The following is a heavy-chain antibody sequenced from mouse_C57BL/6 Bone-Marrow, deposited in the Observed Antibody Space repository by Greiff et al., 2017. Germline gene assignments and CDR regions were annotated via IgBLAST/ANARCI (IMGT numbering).Heavy chain of an antibody. CDR3: AREGYYGSSPAWFAY. CDR2: INPNYGTT. D-gene: IGHD1-1*01. CDR1: GYSFTDYN. Sequence: EVKLMESGPELVKPGASVKISCKASGYSFTDYNMNWVKQSHGKSLEWIGVINPNYGTTSYNQKFKGKATLTVDQSSSTAYMQLNSLTSEDSAVYYCAREGYYGSSPAWFAYWGQGTLVTVSA. V-gene: IGHV1-39*01. J-gene: IGHJ3*01.